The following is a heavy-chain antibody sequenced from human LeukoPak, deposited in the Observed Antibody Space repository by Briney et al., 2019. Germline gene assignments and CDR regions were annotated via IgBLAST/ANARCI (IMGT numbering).Heavy chain of an antibody. CDR2: ISGSGGST. V-gene: IGHV3-23*01. D-gene: IGHD3-22*01. Sequence: GGSLRLSCAASGFTFSSYAMSWVRQAPGKGLEWVSAISGSGGSTYYADSVKGRFTISRDNPKNTLYLQMNSLRVEDTAVYYCAKDRNYYDSSGYYYGDYWGQGTLVTVSS. J-gene: IGHJ4*02. CDR1: GFTFSSYA. CDR3: AKDRNYYDSSGYYYGDY.